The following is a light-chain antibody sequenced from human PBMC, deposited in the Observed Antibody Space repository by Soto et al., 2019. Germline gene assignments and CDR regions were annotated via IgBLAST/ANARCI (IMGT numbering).Light chain of an antibody. V-gene: IGKV3-20*01. CDR1: QSVSSSD. CDR2: GAS. J-gene: IGKJ1*01. Sequence: EIVLTQSPGTLSLSPGERATLSCRASQSVSSSDLAWYQQKPGQAPRLLISGASNRATGTPDRFSGSGSGTDFTLTITSLEPEDFAVYYCQQYGSSPWTFGQGTKVDIK. CDR3: QQYGSSPWT.